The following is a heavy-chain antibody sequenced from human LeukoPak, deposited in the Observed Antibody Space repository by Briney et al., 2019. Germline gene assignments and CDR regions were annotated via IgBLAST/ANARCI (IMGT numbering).Heavy chain of an antibody. CDR3: ARMIDYNYGYAFDY. V-gene: IGHV3-48*02. CDR1: GFTFSSYT. CDR2: ISTGGSI. Sequence: GGSLRLSCAASGFTFSSYTMNCVRQAPGKGLEWVSYISTGGSISYADSVKGRFTISRDNAKNSLYLQMNSLRDEDTAVYYCARMIDYNYGYAFDYWGQATLLTVSS. J-gene: IGHJ4*02. D-gene: IGHD5-18*01.